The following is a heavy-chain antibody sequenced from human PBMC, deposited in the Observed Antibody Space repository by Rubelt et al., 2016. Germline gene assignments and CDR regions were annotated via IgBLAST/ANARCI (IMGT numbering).Heavy chain of an antibody. Sequence: QVQLQESGPELVKPSETLSLTCTVSGGSINTFYWSWIRQPPGKGLEWIGFISYSGSTNYNPYLKSRVTISLDTSKNRFSLELSSVTAADTAVYYWAREYSGYSGYGGGDYYSYGMDVWGQGTTVTVSS. CDR1: GGSINTFY. CDR3: AREYSGYSGYGGGDYYSYGMDV. D-gene: IGHD5-12*01. V-gene: IGHV4-59*01. J-gene: IGHJ6*02. CDR2: ISYSGST.